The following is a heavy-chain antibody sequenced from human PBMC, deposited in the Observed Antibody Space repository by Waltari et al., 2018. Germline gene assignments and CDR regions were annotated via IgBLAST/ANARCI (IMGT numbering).Heavy chain of an antibody. D-gene: IGHD3-3*01. J-gene: IGHJ4*02. CDR3: AAQSFGVVMSDY. V-gene: IGHV3-23*01. Sequence: EVQRLESGGGLVQPGGSLRLSCAASGLTFSSYAMSWVRQAPGKGLEWVSAISGSGGSTYYADSVKGRFTISRDNSKNTLYLQMNSLRAEDTAVYYCAAQSFGVVMSDYWGQGTLVTVSS. CDR2: ISGSGGST. CDR1: GLTFSSYA.